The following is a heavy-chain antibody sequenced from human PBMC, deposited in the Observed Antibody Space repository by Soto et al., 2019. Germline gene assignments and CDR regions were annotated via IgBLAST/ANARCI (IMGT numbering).Heavy chain of an antibody. D-gene: IGHD5-12*01. CDR2: ISFSGAT. CDR1: GVSITSYF. CDR3: ARDRRYGYKRYFEF. Sequence: PSETLSLTSTVSGVSITSYFWSWIRQTPGKGLDWIGSISFSGATYSNPSLKGRAALSVDTSENHLSLTLNSVTSADTAVYFCARDRRYGYKRYFEFWGQGKQVTVSS. J-gene: IGHJ4*02. V-gene: IGHV4-59*01.